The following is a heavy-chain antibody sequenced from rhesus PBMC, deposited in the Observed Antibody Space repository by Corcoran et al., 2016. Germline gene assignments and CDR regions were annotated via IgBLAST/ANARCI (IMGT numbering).Heavy chain of an antibody. Sequence: QVQLVQSGAEVKKPGASVKVSCKASGFTFGSYAISWVRQAPGQGLEWMGLFIPLGGITNYTEKFQGRVTITADTSTSTAYMELSSLRSEDTAVYYCARGLYCTGSGCSDEADYWGQGVLVTVSS. CDR1: GFTFGSYA. J-gene: IGHJ4*01. CDR3: ARGLYCTGSGCSDEADY. CDR2: FIPLGGIT. D-gene: IGHD2-21*01. V-gene: IGHV1-198*02.